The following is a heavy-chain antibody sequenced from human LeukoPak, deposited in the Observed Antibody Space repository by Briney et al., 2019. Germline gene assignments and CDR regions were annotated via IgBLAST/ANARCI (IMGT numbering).Heavy chain of an antibody. CDR1: GFTFNYYD. D-gene: IGHD3-22*01. J-gene: IGHJ2*01. CDR2: IRTTGDT. Sequence: PGGSLRLSCAVSGFTFNYYDMHWVRQAPGKRLEWVSAIRTTGDTHYPDSVKGRFAMSREDAKNSVHLQMNTLRAGDTAVYYCARGVSYYYDNSGHPGGYFDLWGRGNLVTVSS. V-gene: IGHV3-13*01. CDR3: ARGVSYYYDNSGHPGGYFDL.